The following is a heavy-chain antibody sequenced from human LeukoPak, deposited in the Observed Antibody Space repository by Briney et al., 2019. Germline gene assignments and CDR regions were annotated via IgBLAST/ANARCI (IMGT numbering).Heavy chain of an antibody. D-gene: IGHD1-26*01. CDR1: GGSISSSSYY. CDR2: IYYSGST. CDR3: ASNIWAYSGHFDY. Sequence: SETLSLTCTVSGGSISSSSYYWGWIRQPPGKGLEWIGSIYYSGSTYYNPSLKSRVTISVDTSKNQFSLKLSSVTAADTAVYYCASNIWAYSGHFDYWGQGTLVTVSS. J-gene: IGHJ4*02. V-gene: IGHV4-39*01.